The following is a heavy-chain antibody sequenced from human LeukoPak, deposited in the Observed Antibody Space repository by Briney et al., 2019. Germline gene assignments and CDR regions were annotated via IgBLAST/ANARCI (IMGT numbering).Heavy chain of an antibody. CDR2: ISWNSGSI. V-gene: IGHV3-9*01. J-gene: IGHJ1*01. D-gene: IGHD1-26*01. Sequence: GGSLRLSCAASGFTFDDYAMHWVRQAPGKGLEWVSGISWNSGSIGYADSVKGRFTISRDNAKNSLYLQMNSLRAEDTALYYCAKDIGFVGATGFQHWGQGTLVTVSS. CDR3: AKDIGFVGATGFQH. CDR1: GFTFDDYA.